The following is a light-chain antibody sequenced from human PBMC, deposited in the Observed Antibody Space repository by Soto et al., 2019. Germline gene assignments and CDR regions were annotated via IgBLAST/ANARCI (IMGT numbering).Light chain of an antibody. J-gene: IGLJ2*01. CDR2: EVS. V-gene: IGLV2-14*01. Sequence: QSALTQPASVSGSPGQSITISCTGTSSDVGGYNYVSWYQQHPDKAPKLMIYEVSNRPSGVSNRFSGSKSGNTASLTISGLQTEDEADYYCCSYAGSSTDVVFGGGTKLTVL. CDR1: SSDVGGYNY. CDR3: CSYAGSSTDVV.